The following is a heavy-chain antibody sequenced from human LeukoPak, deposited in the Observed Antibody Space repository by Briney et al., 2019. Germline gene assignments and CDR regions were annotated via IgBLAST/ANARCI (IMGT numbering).Heavy chain of an antibody. J-gene: IGHJ4*02. CDR2: IKQDGSEK. CDR3: ARDGDRGGYI. Sequence: GGSLRLSCAASKFTFSNAWMSWVRQAPGKGLEWVANIKQDGSEKYYVDSVKGRFTISRDNAKNSLYLQMNSLRAEDTAVYYCARDGDRGGYIWGQGTLVTVSS. V-gene: IGHV3-7*01. CDR1: KFTFSNAW. D-gene: IGHD5-24*01.